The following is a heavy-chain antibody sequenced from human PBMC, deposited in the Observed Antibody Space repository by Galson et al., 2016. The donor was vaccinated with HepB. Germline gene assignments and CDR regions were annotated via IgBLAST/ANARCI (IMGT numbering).Heavy chain of an antibody. CDR1: GFTLNSYA. CDR2: ISGSGAST. D-gene: IGHD3-22*01. J-gene: IGHJ4*02. V-gene: IGHV3-23*01. CDR3: AKGGHYYDSTGYYSA. Sequence: SLRLSCAASGFTLNSYAMHWVRQAPGKGLEWVSGISGSGASTYYADSVKGRFTISRDNSKNTLDLQMNSLRAEDTAVYYCAKGGHYYDSTGYYSAWGQGTLVTVSS.